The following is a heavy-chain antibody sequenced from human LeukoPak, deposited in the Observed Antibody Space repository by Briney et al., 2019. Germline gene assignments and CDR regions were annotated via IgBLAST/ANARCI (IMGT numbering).Heavy chain of an antibody. D-gene: IGHD6-6*01. Sequence: SETLSLTCTVSGDSISSYYWSWIRQPPGKGLEWIGYIYYSGYTNYNPSLKSRVTMSVDTSKNQFSLKLSSVTAADTAVYYCATSRGGHSSSSLDYWGQGTLVTVSS. J-gene: IGHJ4*02. V-gene: IGHV4-59*01. CDR3: ATSRGGHSSSSLDY. CDR2: IYYSGYT. CDR1: GDSISSYY.